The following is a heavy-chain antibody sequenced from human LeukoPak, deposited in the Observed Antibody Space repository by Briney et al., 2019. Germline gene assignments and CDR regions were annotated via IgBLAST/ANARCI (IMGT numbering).Heavy chain of an antibody. Sequence: PGGSLRLSCAASGFTFSSYGMSWVRQAPGKGLEWVSAISGSGGSTYYADSVKGRFTISRDNSKNTLYLQMNSLRAEDTAVYYCANAKGYSSSWSQFDPWGQGTLVTVSS. CDR1: GFTFSSYG. J-gene: IGHJ5*02. CDR3: ANAKGYSSSWSQFDP. D-gene: IGHD6-13*01. CDR2: ISGSGGST. V-gene: IGHV3-23*01.